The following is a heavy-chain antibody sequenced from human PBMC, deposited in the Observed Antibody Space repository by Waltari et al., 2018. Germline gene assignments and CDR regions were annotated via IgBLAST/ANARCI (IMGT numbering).Heavy chain of an antibody. J-gene: IGHJ4*02. CDR1: GFTLSTYW. V-gene: IGHV3-74*03. Sequence: EVQLVESGGALVQPGGSLSLSCATSGFTLSTYWMHWVRQVPGKGLMWVAHIESDERRTTYAESVKGRFTISRDNAKNTVYLQMNSLRDEDTAVYYCVRDEPGDGLDYWGQGTLVTVSS. CDR2: IESDERRT. D-gene: IGHD7-27*01. CDR3: VRDEPGDGLDY.